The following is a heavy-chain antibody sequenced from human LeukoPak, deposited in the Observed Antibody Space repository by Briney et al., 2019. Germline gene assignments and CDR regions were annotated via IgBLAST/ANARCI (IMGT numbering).Heavy chain of an antibody. CDR3: ARDLEVVVAATLLDY. V-gene: IGHV1-69*04. J-gene: IGHJ4*02. D-gene: IGHD2-15*01. CDR1: GGTFSSYA. CDR2: IIPILGIA. Sequence: SVKVSCKASGGTFSSYAISWVRQAPGQGLEWMGRIIPILGIANYAQKFQGRVTITADKSTSTAYMELSSLRSEDTAVYYCARDLEVVVAATLLDYWGQGTLVTVSS.